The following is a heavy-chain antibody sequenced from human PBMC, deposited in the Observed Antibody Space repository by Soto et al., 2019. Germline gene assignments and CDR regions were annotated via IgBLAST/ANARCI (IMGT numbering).Heavy chain of an antibody. V-gene: IGHV4-30-2*01. J-gene: IGHJ3*02. Sequence: TSETLSLTCAVSGGSIISGGYSWSWIRQPPGKGLQWIGHIYEGGNTYYTPSLESRVAISTDKSKNQFSLRLSSVTAADTAVYYCVRRSPEDAFDIWGQGTMVT. CDR1: GGSIISGGYS. CDR3: VRRSPEDAFDI. CDR2: IYEGGNT.